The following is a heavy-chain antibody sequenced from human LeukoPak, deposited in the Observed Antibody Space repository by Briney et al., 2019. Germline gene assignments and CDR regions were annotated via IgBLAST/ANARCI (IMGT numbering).Heavy chain of an antibody. CDR1: GFTFSSYS. CDR3: ARGDRYYYYMDV. D-gene: IGHD2-21*02. J-gene: IGHJ6*03. V-gene: IGHV3-48*01. CDR2: ISSSSSSI. Sequence: GGSLRLSCAASGFTFSSYSMNWVRQATGKGLEWVSYISSSSSSIYYADSVKGRFTISRDNAKNSLYLQMNSLRAEDTAVYYCARGDRYYYYMDVWGKGTTVTVSS.